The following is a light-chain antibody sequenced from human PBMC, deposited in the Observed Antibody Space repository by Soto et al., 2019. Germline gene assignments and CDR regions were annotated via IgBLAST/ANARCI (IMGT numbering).Light chain of an antibody. V-gene: IGKV3-15*01. CDR3: QQSNNWPPET. CDR2: GAS. J-gene: IGKJ4*02. CDR1: QSVSSN. Sequence: EIVMTQSPATLSVSPGERYTLSCMASQSVSSNLAWYQQKPGQAPRLLIYGASTRATGIPARFSGSGSGTEFTLTISSLQSEDFAVYYCQQSNNWPPETVGPGTKVEIK.